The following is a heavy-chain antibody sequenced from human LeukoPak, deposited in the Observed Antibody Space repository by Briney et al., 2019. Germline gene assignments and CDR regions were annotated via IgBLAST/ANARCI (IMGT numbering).Heavy chain of an antibody. J-gene: IGHJ3*02. CDR2: ISGNNDNP. Sequence: AAVKVSCKASGYTSSKFGIAWVRQAPGQGLEWLGWISGNNDNPQSAQDLQGRVTVTTDRSTSTAYMELRSLRHDDTAVYYCARGDGGNPWDAFDIWGQGTMVTVSS. CDR3: ARGDGGNPWDAFDI. CDR1: GYTSSKFG. V-gene: IGHV1-18*01. D-gene: IGHD4-23*01.